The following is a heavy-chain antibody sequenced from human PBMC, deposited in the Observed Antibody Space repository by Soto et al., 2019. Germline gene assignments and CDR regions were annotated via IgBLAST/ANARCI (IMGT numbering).Heavy chain of an antibody. V-gene: IGHV4-39*01. Sequence: SETLSLTCTVSGGSISSSSYYWGWIRQPPGKGLEWIGSIYYSGSTYYNPSLKSRVTISVDTSKNQFSLKLSSVTAADTAVYYCARQLLWFGETPGWFDPWGLGTPVTVSS. CDR1: GGSISSSSYY. J-gene: IGHJ5*02. CDR3: ARQLLWFGETPGWFDP. CDR2: IYYSGST. D-gene: IGHD3-10*01.